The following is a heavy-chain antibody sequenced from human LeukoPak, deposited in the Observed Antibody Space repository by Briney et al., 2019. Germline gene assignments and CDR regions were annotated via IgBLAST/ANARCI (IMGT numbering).Heavy chain of an antibody. CDR3: AKSGGYGLIDY. V-gene: IGHV4-38-2*02. CDR2: IYSSGST. J-gene: IGHJ4*01. Sequence: SETLSLTCTVSGYSISSGYYWGWIRQPPGKGLEWIGSIYSSGSTYYNSSLKSRATISIDTSKNQVSLKMSSVTAGDTAVYYCAKSGGYGLIDYWGQGTLVTVSS. CDR1: GYSISSGYY. D-gene: IGHD6-25*01.